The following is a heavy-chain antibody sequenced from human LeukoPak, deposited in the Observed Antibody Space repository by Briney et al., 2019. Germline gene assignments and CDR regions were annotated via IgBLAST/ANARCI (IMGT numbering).Heavy chain of an antibody. CDR1: GGSISSYY. J-gene: IGHJ6*02. CDR2: IYTSGST. D-gene: IGHD3-22*01. V-gene: IGHV4-4*07. Sequence: SETLSLTCTVSGGSISSYYWSWIRQPAGKGLEWIGRIYTSGSTNYNPSLKSRVTMSVDTSKNQFSLKLSSVTAADTAVYYCARDYYDSSGYYYGRYYGMDVWGQGTTVTVSS. CDR3: ARDYYDSSGYYYGRYYGMDV.